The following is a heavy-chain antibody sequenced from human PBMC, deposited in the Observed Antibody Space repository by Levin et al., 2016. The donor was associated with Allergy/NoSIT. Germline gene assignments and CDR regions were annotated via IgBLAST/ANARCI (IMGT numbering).Heavy chain of an antibody. Sequence: WIRQPPGKGLEWIGYIYYSGSTYYNPSLKSRVTISVDTSKNQFSLKLSSVTAADTAVYYCAREVETPNWFDPWGQGTLVTVSS. CDR3: AREVETPNWFDP. J-gene: IGHJ5*02. CDR2: IYYSGST. V-gene: IGHV4-30-4*01. D-gene: IGHD4-23*01.